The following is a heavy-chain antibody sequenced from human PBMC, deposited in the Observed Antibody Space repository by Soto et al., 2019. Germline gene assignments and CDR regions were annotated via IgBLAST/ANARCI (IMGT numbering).Heavy chain of an antibody. CDR1: GFTFSSYG. J-gene: IGHJ4*02. V-gene: IGHV3-33*01. CDR2: IWYDGSNK. CDR3: ARELEGYGDY. D-gene: IGHD5-12*01. Sequence: QVQLVESGGGVVQPGRSLRLSCAASGFTFSSYGMHWVRQASGKGLEWVAVIWYDGSNKYYADSVKGRFTISRDNSKNTLYLQMNSLRAEDTAVYYCARELEGYGDYWGQGTLVTVSS.